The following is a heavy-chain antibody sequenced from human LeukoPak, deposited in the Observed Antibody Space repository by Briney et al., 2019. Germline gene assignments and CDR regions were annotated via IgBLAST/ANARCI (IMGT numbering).Heavy chain of an antibody. CDR2: ITYSSRYM. D-gene: IGHD2-2*02. CDR3: ARDFGSSYTSPFPF. J-gene: IGHJ4*02. Sequence: PGGSLRLSCAASGFTFSNFNMNWVRQAPGKGPEWISSITYSSRYMYYADSVKGRFTISRDNAKNSLYLHMNSLRAEDTAVYYCARDFGSSYTSPFPFWGQGTLVTVSS. CDR1: GFTFSNFN. V-gene: IGHV3-21*01.